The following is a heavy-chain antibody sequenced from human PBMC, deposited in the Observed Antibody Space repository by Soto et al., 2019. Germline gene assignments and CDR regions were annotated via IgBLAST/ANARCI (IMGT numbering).Heavy chain of an antibody. CDR1: GGSISTYY. Sequence: QVQLQESGPGLVKPSETLSLTCTVSGGSISTYYWSWIRQPPGKGLEWIGYIHYSGTTNYNPSLKSRVTISVDTYKNQFSLKLSSGTAADTAVYYCARGYYDSSGYYHAYWYFDLWGRGTLVTVSS. V-gene: IGHV4-59*01. CDR3: ARGYYDSSGYYHAYWYFDL. J-gene: IGHJ2*01. D-gene: IGHD3-22*01. CDR2: IHYSGTT.